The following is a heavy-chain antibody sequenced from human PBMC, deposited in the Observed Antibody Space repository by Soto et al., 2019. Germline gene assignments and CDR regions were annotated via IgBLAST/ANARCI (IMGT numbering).Heavy chain of an antibody. J-gene: IGHJ6*02. D-gene: IGHD3-22*01. CDR1: GFTFSGYG. Sequence: GGSLRLSCAASGFTFSGYGMHGVRQAPGKGLEWVAVIWYDGSNKYYADSVKGRFTISRDNSKNTLYLQMNSLRAEDTAVYYCARDTKYYYDSSGYYHYYYYGMDVWGQGTTVTVSS. CDR3: ARDTKYYYDSSGYYHYYYYGMDV. V-gene: IGHV3-33*01. CDR2: IWYDGSNK.